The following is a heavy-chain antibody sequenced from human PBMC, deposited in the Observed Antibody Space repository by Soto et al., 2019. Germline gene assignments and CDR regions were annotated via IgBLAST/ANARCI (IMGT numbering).Heavy chain of an antibody. V-gene: IGHV3-30*18. CDR3: ANGDKKDAFDI. CDR1: GFTFSSYG. J-gene: IGHJ3*02. D-gene: IGHD3-10*01. CDR2: ISYDGSNK. Sequence: QVQLVESGGGVVQPGRSLRLSCAASGFTFSSYGMHWVRQAPGKGLEWVAVISYDGSNKYYADSVKGRFTISRDNSKNTLYLQMNSLRAEDTAVYYCANGDKKDAFDIWGQGTMVTVSS.